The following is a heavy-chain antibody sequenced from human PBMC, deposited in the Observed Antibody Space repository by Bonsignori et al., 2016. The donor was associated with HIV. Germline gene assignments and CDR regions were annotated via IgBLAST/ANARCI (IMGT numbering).Heavy chain of an antibody. D-gene: IGHD3-10*01. CDR1: GGSISSSSYY. J-gene: IGHJ2*01. CDR3: ARDKGIGVDL. Sequence: SETLSLTCTVSGGSISSSSYYWGWIRQPPGKGLEWIGSIYYSGSTYYNPSLKSRVTISVDTSKNQFSLKLSSVTAADTAVYYCARDKGIGVDLWGRGTLVTVSS. CDR2: IYYSGST. V-gene: IGHV4-39*07.